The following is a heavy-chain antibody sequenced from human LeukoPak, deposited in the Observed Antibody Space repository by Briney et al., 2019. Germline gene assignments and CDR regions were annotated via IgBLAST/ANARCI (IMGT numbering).Heavy chain of an antibody. CDR1: GYTFTSYD. J-gene: IGHJ4*02. D-gene: IGHD6-13*01. CDR3: ARGIRGIAAAGKSYYFDY. Sequence: ASVKVSCKASGYTFTSYDINWVRQATGQGLEWMGWMNPNSGNTGYAQKFQGRVTMTRNTSISTPYMELSSLRSEDTAVYYCARGIRGIAAAGKSYYFDYWGQGTLVTVSS. V-gene: IGHV1-8*01. CDR2: MNPNSGNT.